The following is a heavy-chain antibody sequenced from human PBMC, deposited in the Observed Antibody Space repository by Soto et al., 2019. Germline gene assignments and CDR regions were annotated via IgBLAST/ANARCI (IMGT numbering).Heavy chain of an antibody. D-gene: IGHD1-26*01. CDR3: ARVYSGSYSDS. Sequence: QVQLQESGTGLVKPSGALSLTCSVSGASIRSNNRWSWVRQPPGKGLEWIGEIFHSGSTNYNPSLKTRVTISVDNSKNQFSLKLSSVTAADTAVYYCARVYSGSYSDSWGQGTLVTVSS. CDR1: GASIRSNNR. CDR2: IFHSGST. J-gene: IGHJ4*02. V-gene: IGHV4-4*02.